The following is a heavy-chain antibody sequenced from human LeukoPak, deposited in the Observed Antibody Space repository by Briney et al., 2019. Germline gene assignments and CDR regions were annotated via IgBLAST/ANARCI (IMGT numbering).Heavy chain of an antibody. J-gene: IGHJ4*02. D-gene: IGHD6-6*01. V-gene: IGHV4-31*03. CDR3: ARRAARMDFDS. CDR1: GGSISSGGYY. Sequence: NPSETLSLTCTVSGGSISSGGYYWSWIRQHPGKGLEWIGNIYYSGSTYYNPSLKSRVTTSIDTSKNQFSLKLSSVTAADTAVYYCARRAARMDFDSWGQGTLVTVSS. CDR2: IYYSGST.